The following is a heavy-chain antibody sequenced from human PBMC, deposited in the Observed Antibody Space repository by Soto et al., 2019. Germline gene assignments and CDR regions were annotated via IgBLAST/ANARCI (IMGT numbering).Heavy chain of an antibody. J-gene: IGHJ6*02. CDR3: ARSQGSSTSLEIYYYYYYGMDV. D-gene: IGHD2-2*01. Sequence: QVQLVQSGAEVKKPGSSVKVSCKASGGTFGSYAISWVRQAPGQGLEWMGGIIPISETTNYAQKFQGRVTITAVESKSTAYMELSSLRSEDTAVYYCARSQGSSTSLEIYYYYYYGMDVWGQGTTVTVSS. CDR1: GGTFGSYA. CDR2: IIPISETT. V-gene: IGHV1-69*01.